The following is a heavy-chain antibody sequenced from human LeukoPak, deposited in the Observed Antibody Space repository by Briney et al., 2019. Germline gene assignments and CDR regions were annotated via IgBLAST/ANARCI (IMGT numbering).Heavy chain of an antibody. CDR2: MNPNSGNT. CDR1: GYTFTSYD. J-gene: IGHJ6*03. V-gene: IGHV1-8*01. CDR3: ERGTVTAYYMDV. D-gene: IGHD4-11*01. Sequence: ASVKVSCKASGYTFTSYDINWVRQATGQGLEWMGWMNPNSGNTGYAQKFQGRVTMTRNTSISTAYMELSSLRSEDTAVYYCERGTVTAYYMDVWGKGTTVTVSS.